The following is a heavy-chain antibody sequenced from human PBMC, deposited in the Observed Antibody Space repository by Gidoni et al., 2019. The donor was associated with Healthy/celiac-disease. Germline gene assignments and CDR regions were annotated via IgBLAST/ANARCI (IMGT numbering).Heavy chain of an antibody. CDR3: ARGKRWPRGYDAFDI. CDR1: YGGYY. Sequence: YGGYYWSWIRQPPGKGLEWIGEINHSGSTNYNPSLKSRVTISVDTSKNQFSLKLSSVTAADTAVYYCARGKRWPRGYDAFDIWGQGTMVTVSS. CDR2: INHSGST. V-gene: IGHV4-34*01. J-gene: IGHJ3*02. D-gene: IGHD5-12*01.